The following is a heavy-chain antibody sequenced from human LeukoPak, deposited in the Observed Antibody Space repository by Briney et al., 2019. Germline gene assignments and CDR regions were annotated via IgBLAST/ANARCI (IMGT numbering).Heavy chain of an antibody. CDR1: GFTFSSYA. CDR3: ARDRGYSYGIFDY. J-gene: IGHJ4*02. V-gene: IGHV3-30*01. Sequence: GRSLRLSCAASGFTFSSYAMHWVRQAPGKGLEWVAVISYDGSNKYYADSVKGRFTISRDNSKNTLYLQMNSLRAEDTAVYYCARDRGYSYGIFDYWGQGTLVTVSS. D-gene: IGHD5-18*01. CDR2: ISYDGSNK.